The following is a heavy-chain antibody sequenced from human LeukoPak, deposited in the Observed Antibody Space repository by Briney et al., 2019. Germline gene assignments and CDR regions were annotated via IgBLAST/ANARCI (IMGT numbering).Heavy chain of an antibody. J-gene: IGHJ3*02. CDR2: INPSGGST. CDR3: ARDGGYYYDSSGYYCAFDI. Sequence: ASVKVSCKASGYIFTGYYIHWVRQAPGQGLEWMGIINPSGGSTSYAQKFQGRVTMTRDMSTSTVYMELSSLRSEDTAVYYCARDGGYYYDSSGYYCAFDIWGQGTMVTVSS. D-gene: IGHD3-22*01. CDR1: GYIFTGYY. V-gene: IGHV1-46*01.